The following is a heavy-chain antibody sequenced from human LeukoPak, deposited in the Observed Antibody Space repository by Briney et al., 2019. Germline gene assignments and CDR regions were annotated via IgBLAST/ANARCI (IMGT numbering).Heavy chain of an antibody. CDR2: IYPGDSDT. Sequence: GESLKISCKGSGYSFTSYWIGWVRQMPGKGLEWMGIIYPGDSDTRYSPSFQGQVTISADKSISTAYLQWSSLKASDTAMYYCASHLRGYYGSGSYRNYYYYGMDVWGQGTTVTVSS. V-gene: IGHV5-51*01. J-gene: IGHJ6*02. CDR1: GYSFTSYW. D-gene: IGHD3-10*01. CDR3: ASHLRGYYGSGSYRNYYYYGMDV.